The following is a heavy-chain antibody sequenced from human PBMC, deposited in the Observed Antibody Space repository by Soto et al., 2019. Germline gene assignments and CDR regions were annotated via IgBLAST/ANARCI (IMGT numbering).Heavy chain of an antibody. CDR3: ARRGRDNWYLEL. CDR2: IYYGGST. Sequence: QVQLQESGPGLVRPSEALSLTCTVSGGSISPYYWCWIRQPPGVGLASIGYIYYGGSTNYNPSLKSQVPITVHTAKNQFSLKLTSVTASDTAVYYCARRGRDNWYLELLGRGTLVTVSS. V-gene: IGHV4-59*01. D-gene: IGHD2-15*01. J-gene: IGHJ2*01. CDR1: GGSISPYY.